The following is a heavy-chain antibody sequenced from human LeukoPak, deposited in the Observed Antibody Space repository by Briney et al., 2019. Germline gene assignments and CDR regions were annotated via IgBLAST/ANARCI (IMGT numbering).Heavy chain of an antibody. V-gene: IGHV1-2*02. Sequence: AASVKVSCQASGGTFSSYAISWVRQAPGQGLEWVGWINPTSGDTNYAQKFQGRVTIARDTANNPAYRELSSLRADDPAVYYCARDVRVAVAGGWYFDLWGRGPLVTVSS. D-gene: IGHD2-15*01. CDR1: GGTFSSYA. J-gene: IGHJ2*01. CDR3: ARDVRVAVAGGWYFDL. CDR2: INPTSGDT.